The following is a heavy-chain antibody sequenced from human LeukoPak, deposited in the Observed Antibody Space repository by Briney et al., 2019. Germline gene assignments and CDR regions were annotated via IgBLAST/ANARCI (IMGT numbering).Heavy chain of an antibody. Sequence: GGSLRLSCTASGFTFGDYAMSWFRQAPGKGLEWVSFIRSKAYGGTTEYAASVKGRFTISRDDSKSIAYLQMNSPRTEDTAVYYCTRGPMGVLKDYYGMDVWGQGTTVTVSS. V-gene: IGHV3-49*03. D-gene: IGHD1-26*01. CDR3: TRGPMGVLKDYYGMDV. J-gene: IGHJ6*02. CDR1: GFTFGDYA. CDR2: IRSKAYGGTT.